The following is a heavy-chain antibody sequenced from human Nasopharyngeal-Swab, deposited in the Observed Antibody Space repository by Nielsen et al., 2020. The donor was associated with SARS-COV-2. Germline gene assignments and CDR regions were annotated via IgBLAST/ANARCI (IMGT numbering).Heavy chain of an antibody. D-gene: IGHD2-15*01. CDR3: ARRSEDAFDY. Sequence: KVSCNGSGYSFTSYWIGWVRQMPGKGLEWMGIIYPGDSDTRYSPSFQGQVTISADKSISTAYLQWSSLKASDTAMYYCARRSEDAFDYWGQGTLVTVSS. CDR1: GYSFTSYW. V-gene: IGHV5-51*01. CDR2: IYPGDSDT. J-gene: IGHJ4*02.